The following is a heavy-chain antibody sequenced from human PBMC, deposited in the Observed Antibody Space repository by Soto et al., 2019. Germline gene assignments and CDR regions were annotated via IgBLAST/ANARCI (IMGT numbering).Heavy chain of an antibody. CDR3: TIELSTYNWLDP. CDR1: GYSFIDYY. V-gene: IGHV1-2*02. J-gene: IGHJ5*02. CDR2: INPKSGAS. D-gene: IGHD3-10*01. Sequence: ASVKVSCKAFGYSFIDYYIHWVRQAPGQGLEWMGWINPKSGASNYAQKFQGRVNMTGDTSLSAAYMELSSLTADDTAVYYCTIELSTYNWLDPWGQGTQVTVYS.